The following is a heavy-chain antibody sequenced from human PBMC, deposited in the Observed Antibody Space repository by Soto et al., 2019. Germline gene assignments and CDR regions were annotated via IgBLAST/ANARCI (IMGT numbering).Heavy chain of an antibody. CDR2: VNPNTGNT. CDR3: ARAIRVAVREINYWFDP. D-gene: IGHD3-10*01. V-gene: IGHV1-8*01. J-gene: IGHJ5*02. CDR1: GYTFTNYD. Sequence: ASVKVSCKASGYTFTNYDINWVRQATGQGLEWVGWVNPNTGNTGYAKKFQGRVTMTRNTSMSTAYLDLSSLRSEDTAVDYCARAIRVAVREINYWFDPWGQGTLVTVSS.